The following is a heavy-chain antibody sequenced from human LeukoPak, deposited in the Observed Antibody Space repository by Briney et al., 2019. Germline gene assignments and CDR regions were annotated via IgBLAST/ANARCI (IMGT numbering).Heavy chain of an antibody. CDR1: GFTVSSNY. Sequence: GGSLRLSCAASGFTVSSNYMTWVSQAPAKGLEWVSVIYSGGTPYYADSVKGRSTISRDISKNMLYLQMNSLRAEDTAVYYCARLQGNWYIPAWGQGTLVTVSS. D-gene: IGHD6-13*01. CDR2: IYSGGTP. CDR3: ARLQGNWYIPA. V-gene: IGHV3-53*01. J-gene: IGHJ5*02.